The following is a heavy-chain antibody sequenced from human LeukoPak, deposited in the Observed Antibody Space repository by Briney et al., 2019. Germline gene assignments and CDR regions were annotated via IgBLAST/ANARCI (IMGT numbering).Heavy chain of an antibody. CDR3: ARDAGIVAFDI. D-gene: IGHD2-15*01. CDR1: GFTFGGYT. J-gene: IGHJ3*02. Sequence: TGGSLRLSCVASGFTFGGYTINWVRLAPGKGVEWVSSISSSLNMYFAESVKGRFTISRDSARNSVSLQLNSLRVEDTAVYYCARDAGIVAFDIWGQGTVVTVSS. V-gene: IGHV3-21*01. CDR2: ISSSLNM.